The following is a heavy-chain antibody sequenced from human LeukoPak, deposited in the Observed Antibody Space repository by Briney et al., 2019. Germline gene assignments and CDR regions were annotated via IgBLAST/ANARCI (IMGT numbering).Heavy chain of an antibody. CDR3: ARVSYQLLIDY. D-gene: IGHD2-2*01. CDR2: INHSGST. J-gene: IGHJ4*02. V-gene: IGHV4-34*01. Sequence: PSETLSLTCAVYGGSFSGYYWSWIRQPPGKGLEWIGEINHSGSTNYNPSLKSRVTISVDTSKNQFSLKLSSVTAADTAVYYCARVSYQLLIDYWGQGTLVTVSS. CDR1: GGSFSGYY.